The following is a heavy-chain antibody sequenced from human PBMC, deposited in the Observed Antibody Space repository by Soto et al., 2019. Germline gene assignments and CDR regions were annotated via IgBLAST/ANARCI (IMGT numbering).Heavy chain of an antibody. CDR2: IYYSGSN. Sequence: SETLSLTCTVSCGSISRYYWNWILQHPGKGLEWIGYIYYSGSNNYNPYLKSRVTISVDTSKNQFSLKLSSVTAADTAVYYCAVGYSWGFDYWGQGTLVTVSS. D-gene: IGHD5-18*01. CDR3: AVGYSWGFDY. J-gene: IGHJ4*02. CDR1: CGSISRYY. V-gene: IGHV4-59*01.